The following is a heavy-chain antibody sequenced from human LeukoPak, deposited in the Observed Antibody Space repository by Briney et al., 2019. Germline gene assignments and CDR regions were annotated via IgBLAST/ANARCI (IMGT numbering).Heavy chain of an antibody. Sequence: GESLKISCKGSGYRFTTYWIGWVRQMPGKGLEWMGIIYPGDSDIRYSPSFQGQVTISADKSISTAYLQWSSLRASDTAIYYCARHLLTPGGSYYFDFWGQGTLVTVSS. D-gene: IGHD1-26*01. CDR2: IYPGDSDI. V-gene: IGHV5-51*01. CDR1: GYRFTTYW. CDR3: ARHLLTPGGSYYFDF. J-gene: IGHJ4*02.